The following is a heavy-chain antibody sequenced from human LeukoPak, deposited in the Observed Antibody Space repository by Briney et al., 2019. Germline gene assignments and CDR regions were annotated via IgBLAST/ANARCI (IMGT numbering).Heavy chain of an antibody. CDR2: IYYSGST. V-gene: IGHV4-39*01. J-gene: IGHJ3*02. CDR1: GGSISSSSYY. D-gene: IGHD3-10*02. CDR3: ARRGGSYVLDAFDI. Sequence: PSETLSLTCTVSGGSISSSSYYWGWIRQPPGKGLEWIGSIYYSGSTYYNPSLKSRVTISVDTSKNQFSLKLSSVTAADTAVYYCARRGGSYVLDAFDIWGQGTMVTVSS.